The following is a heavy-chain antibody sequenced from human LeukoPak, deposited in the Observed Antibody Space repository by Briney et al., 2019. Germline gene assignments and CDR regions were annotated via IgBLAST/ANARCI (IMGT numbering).Heavy chain of an antibody. CDR2: ISGSGSTI. CDR1: GLSFSSYE. Sequence: GGSLRLSCAASGLSFSSYEMNWVRQAPGKGLEWVSYISGSGSTIYYADSVKGRFTISRDNAKNSLHLQMNSLRAEDTAVYYCARDLNGWYGRVDNWGQGTLVTVSS. J-gene: IGHJ4*02. CDR3: ARDLNGWYGRVDN. V-gene: IGHV3-48*03. D-gene: IGHD6-19*01.